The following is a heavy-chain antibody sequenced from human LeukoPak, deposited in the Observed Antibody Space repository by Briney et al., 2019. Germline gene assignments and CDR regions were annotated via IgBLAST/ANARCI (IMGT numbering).Heavy chain of an antibody. Sequence: SQTLSLTCTVSGGSISSGDYYWSWIRQPPGKGLEWIGYIYYSGSTYYNPSLKSRVTISVDTSKNQFSLKLSSVTAADTAVYYCARDKSPNYGDYGWFDPWGPGTLVTVSS. CDR2: IYYSGST. CDR3: ARDKSPNYGDYGWFDP. J-gene: IGHJ5*02. CDR1: GGSISSGDYY. V-gene: IGHV4-30-4*08. D-gene: IGHD4-17*01.